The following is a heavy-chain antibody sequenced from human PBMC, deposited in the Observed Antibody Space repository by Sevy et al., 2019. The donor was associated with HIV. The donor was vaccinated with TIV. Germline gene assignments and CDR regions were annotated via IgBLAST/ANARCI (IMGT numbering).Heavy chain of an antibody. CDR1: GFTFSSYW. CDR3: ARDPVNTIFGVVPDY. D-gene: IGHD3-3*01. V-gene: IGHV3-7*01. J-gene: IGHJ4*02. CDR2: IKQDGSEK. Sequence: GGSLRLSCAASGFTFSSYWMSWVRQAPGKGLEWVANIKQDGSEKYYVDSVKGRFTISRDNAKNSLYLQMNSLRAEDTAVYYCARDPVNTIFGVVPDYWGQGTLVTVSS.